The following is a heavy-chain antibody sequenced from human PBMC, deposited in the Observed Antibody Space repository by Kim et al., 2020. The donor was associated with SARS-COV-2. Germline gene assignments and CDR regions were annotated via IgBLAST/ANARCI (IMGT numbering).Heavy chain of an antibody. CDR2: ISWDGGST. V-gene: IGHV3-43D*03. Sequence: GGSLRLSCAASGFTFDDYAMHWVRQAPGKGLEWVSLISWDGGSTYYADTVKGRFTISRDNSKNSLYLQMNILRAEDTALYYCAKDITPYSRSWSLFDYWGQGPLLTVSS. J-gene: IGHJ4*02. CDR3: AKDITPYSRSWSLFDY. D-gene: IGHD6-13*01. CDR1: GFTFDDYA.